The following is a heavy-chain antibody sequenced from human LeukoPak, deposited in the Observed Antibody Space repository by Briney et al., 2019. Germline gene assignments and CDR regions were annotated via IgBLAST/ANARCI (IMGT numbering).Heavy chain of an antibody. CDR2: ISGGAGST. V-gene: IGHV3-23*01. CDR3: AKGGKWDVTPFDY. Sequence: QPGGSLRLSCAASGSTFTSYSMNWVRQAPGQGLEGVSTISGGAGSTYYADSVRGRFTISRDNSKNTLYLQVNSLRAEDTAVYYCAKGGKWDVTPFDYWGQGTLVTVSS. D-gene: IGHD1-26*01. CDR1: GSTFTSYS. J-gene: IGHJ4*02.